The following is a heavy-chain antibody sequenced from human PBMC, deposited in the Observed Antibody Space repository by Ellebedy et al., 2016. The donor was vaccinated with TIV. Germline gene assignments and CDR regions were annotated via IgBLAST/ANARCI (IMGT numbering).Heavy chain of an antibody. Sequence: AASVKVSCKVSGYRLTELTRHWLRQAPGKGLEWLGGFDPAHRKTTYEPTFQGRLTMTDDTSTDTAYLELSSLTSHDTAIYYCATSRALFSSGYSAYFHFWGQGTLVSVSS. D-gene: IGHD3-22*01. CDR1: GYRLTELT. V-gene: IGHV1-24*01. CDR3: ATSRALFSSGYSAYFHF. CDR2: FDPAHRKT. J-gene: IGHJ4*02.